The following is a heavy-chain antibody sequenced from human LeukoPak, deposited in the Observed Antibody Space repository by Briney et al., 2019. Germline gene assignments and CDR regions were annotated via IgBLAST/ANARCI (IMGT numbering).Heavy chain of an antibody. CDR1: GYTFTSYD. J-gene: IGHJ4*02. CDR2: MNPNSGDT. Sequence: GASVKVSCKASGYTFTSYDIHWVRQATRQGLEWMGWMNPNSGDTDYAQKFQGRVTMTRDTSISTAYMELSRLRSDDTAVYYCARGAAGLDYWGQGTLVTVSS. V-gene: IGHV1-2*02. CDR3: ARGAAGLDY. D-gene: IGHD6-13*01.